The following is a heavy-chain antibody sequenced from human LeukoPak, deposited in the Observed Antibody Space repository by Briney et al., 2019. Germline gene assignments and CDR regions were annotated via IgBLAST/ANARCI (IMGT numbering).Heavy chain of an antibody. CDR1: GFTFSSYA. CDR2: ISGSGGST. Sequence: PGGSLRLSCAASGFTFSSYAMSWVRQAPGKGREWVSAISGSGGSTYYADSVKGRFTISRDNSKNTLYLQMNSLRAEDTAVYYCARAGTRGYCSSTSCYERYWGQGTLVTVSS. D-gene: IGHD2-2*01. CDR3: ARAGTRGYCSSTSCYERY. J-gene: IGHJ4*02. V-gene: IGHV3-23*01.